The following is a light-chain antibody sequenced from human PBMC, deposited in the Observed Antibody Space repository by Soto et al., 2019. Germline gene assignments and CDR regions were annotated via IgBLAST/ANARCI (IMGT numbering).Light chain of an antibody. V-gene: IGLV2-14*01. CDR1: SSDVGGYNY. CDR3: SSYTSSSPPYV. J-gene: IGLJ1*01. Sequence: QSVLTQPASVSGSPGQSITISCTGTSSDVGGYNYVSWYQQHPGKAPKLMIYDVSKRPSGVSNRFSGSKSGNTASLTISGLQAEDEADYSCSSYTSSSPPYVFGTGTKVTVL. CDR2: DVS.